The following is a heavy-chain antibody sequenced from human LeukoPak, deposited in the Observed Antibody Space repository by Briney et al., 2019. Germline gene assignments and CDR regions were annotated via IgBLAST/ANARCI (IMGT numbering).Heavy chain of an antibody. V-gene: IGHV3-21*01. D-gene: IGHD3-10*01. CDR3: ARDSPYYYGSGSYYQRGYFDY. CDR1: GFTFSSYS. J-gene: IGHJ4*02. CDR2: ISSSSSYI. Sequence: GGSLRLSCAASGFTFSSYSMNWVRQAPGKGLEWVSSISSSSSYIYYADSVKGRFTISRDNAKYSLYLQMNSLRAEDTAVYYSARDSPYYYGSGSYYQRGYFDYWGQGTLVTVSS.